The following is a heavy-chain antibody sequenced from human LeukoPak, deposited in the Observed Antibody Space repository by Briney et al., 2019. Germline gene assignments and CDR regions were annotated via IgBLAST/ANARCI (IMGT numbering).Heavy chain of an antibody. CDR1: GFTFSSYW. CDR3: ARSVDTAMAYYYYYMDV. J-gene: IGHJ6*03. CDR2: IKQDGSKK. D-gene: IGHD5-18*01. Sequence: PGGSLRLSCAASGFTFSSYWMSWVRQAPGKGLEWVANIKQDGSKKYYVDSVKGRFTISRDNAKNSLYLQMNSLRAEDTAVYYCARSVDTAMAYYYYYMDVWGKGTTVTVSS. V-gene: IGHV3-7*01.